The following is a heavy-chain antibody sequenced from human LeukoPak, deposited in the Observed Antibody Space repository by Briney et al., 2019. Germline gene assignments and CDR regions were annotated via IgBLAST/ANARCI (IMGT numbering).Heavy chain of an antibody. V-gene: IGHV4-4*07. CDR2: IYISGTT. CDR1: GGSIGSYY. Sequence: SETLSLTCTVSGGSIGSYYWSWVRQPAGKGLEWIGRIYISGTTNYNPSLKSRITMSLDTSKNQLSLRLTSVTAADTAVYYCARDEARTGYIHYWGQGTLITVSS. J-gene: IGHJ4*02. CDR3: ARDEARTGYIHY. D-gene: IGHD3-9*01.